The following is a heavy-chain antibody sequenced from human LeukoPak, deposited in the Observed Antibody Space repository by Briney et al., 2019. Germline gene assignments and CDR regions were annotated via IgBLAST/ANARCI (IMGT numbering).Heavy chain of an antibody. CDR3: VGFGVYGGL. J-gene: IGHJ4*02. V-gene: IGHV3-48*01. Sequence: PGGSLRLSCAASGFSFSDYDMHWVRQGKGKGLDWVAYISGSSGTIHYAVSVRGRFSISRDNVQQSLYLQMNSLRAEDTAVYYCVGFGVYGGLWGQGTVVTVSP. CDR2: ISGSSGTI. D-gene: IGHD4-23*01. CDR1: GFSFSDYD.